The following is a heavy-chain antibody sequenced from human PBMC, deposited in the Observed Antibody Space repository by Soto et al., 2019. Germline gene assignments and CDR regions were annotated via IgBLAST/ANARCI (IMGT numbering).Heavy chain of an antibody. CDR1: GFSFNDYA. D-gene: IGHD3-22*01. V-gene: IGHV3-30*03. CDR2: ISSDGHHQ. CDR3: SRGTYYPQSSGLHADY. J-gene: IGHJ4*02. Sequence: GGTLRLSCATSGFSFNDYAIYWVRLAPGQGLEWVAIISSDGHHQFYLDNLRGRFTVSRDNSKNTLYLQMNSLRPEDTAVYYCSRGTYYPQSSGLHADYWGPGTVVTVSS.